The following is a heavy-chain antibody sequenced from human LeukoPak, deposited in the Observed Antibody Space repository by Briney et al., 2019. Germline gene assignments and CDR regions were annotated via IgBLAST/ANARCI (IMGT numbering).Heavy chain of an antibody. V-gene: IGHV1-69*13. D-gene: IGHD3-22*01. CDR1: GGTFSSYA. J-gene: IGHJ4*02. CDR3: ARSPVMKGGYYDSSGYYSYYFDY. Sequence: SVKVSCKASGGTFSSYAISWVRQAPGQGLEWMGGIIPIFGTANYAQKFQGRVTITADESTSTAYMELSSLRSEDTAVYYCARSPVMKGGYYDSSGYYSYYFDYWGQGTLVTVSS. CDR2: IIPIFGTA.